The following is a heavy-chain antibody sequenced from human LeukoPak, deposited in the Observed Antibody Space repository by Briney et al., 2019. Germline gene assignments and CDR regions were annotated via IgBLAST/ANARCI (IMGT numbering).Heavy chain of an antibody. CDR3: AKDARRFGELLRYYFDY. D-gene: IGHD3-10*01. Sequence: GGSLRLSCAASGFTFSSYAMNWVRQAPGKGLEWVAVMSYVGSNKYYADSVKGRFTISRDNSKNTLYLQMNSLRAEDTAVYYCAKDARRFGELLRYYFDYWGQGTLVTVSS. V-gene: IGHV3-30*04. CDR2: MSYVGSNK. CDR1: GFTFSSYA. J-gene: IGHJ4*02.